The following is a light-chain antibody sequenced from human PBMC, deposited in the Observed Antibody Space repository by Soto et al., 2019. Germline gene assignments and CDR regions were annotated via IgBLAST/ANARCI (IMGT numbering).Light chain of an antibody. CDR2: DAS. V-gene: IGKV3-15*01. Sequence: EIVMTQSPATLSMSPGERATLSCRASQSVSSRLAWYQRKPGQAPRLLIYDASTRATGIPARFSGSGSGTGFNLTISSLQSEDFGVYYCQQYNNWPRATFGGGTKVDIK. CDR3: QQYNNWPRAT. CDR1: QSVSSR. J-gene: IGKJ4*01.